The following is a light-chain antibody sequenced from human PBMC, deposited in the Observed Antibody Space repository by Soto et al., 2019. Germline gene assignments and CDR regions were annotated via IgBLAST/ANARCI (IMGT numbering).Light chain of an antibody. CDR3: SSYTSSSTLI. CDR2: EVS. CDR1: NSDVGGYNY. J-gene: IGLJ2*01. Sequence: QSALTQPRSMSGSPGQSVTISCTGTNSDVGGYNYVSWYQQHPGKAPKLMMYEVSNRPSGVSNRFSGSKSDNTASLTISGLQAEDEADYYCSSYTSSSTLIFGGGTKLTVL. V-gene: IGLV2-14*01.